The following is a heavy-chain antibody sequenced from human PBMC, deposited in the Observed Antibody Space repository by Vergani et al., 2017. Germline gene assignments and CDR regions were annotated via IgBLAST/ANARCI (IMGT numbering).Heavy chain of an antibody. D-gene: IGHD3-16*02. J-gene: IGHJ4*02. CDR1: DVSFSGYS. Sequence: QWGAGLLKPSETLSLTCAGYDVSFSGYSWSWIRQTPGKGLEWIGEINHSGSTNYNPSLKSRVTISVDTSKNQVSLKLSSVTAADSALYFCASIARAPTRRNPPPDYWGQGILVTVSS. CDR3: ASIARAPTRRNPPPDY. CDR2: INHSGST. V-gene: IGHV4-34*01.